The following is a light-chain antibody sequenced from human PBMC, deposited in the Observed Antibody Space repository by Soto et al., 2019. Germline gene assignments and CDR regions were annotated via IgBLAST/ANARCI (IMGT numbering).Light chain of an antibody. J-gene: IGKJ5*01. Sequence: EIVMTQSPATLSVSPGERATLSCRASQSVTSNLAWYQQKPGQAPRLLIYGASTRATGIPARFSGSGSGTDFTLTISSLQSEDFALYYCQQYNNCPPTFGQGTRLQMK. CDR1: QSVTSN. V-gene: IGKV3-15*01. CDR2: GAS. CDR3: QQYNNCPPT.